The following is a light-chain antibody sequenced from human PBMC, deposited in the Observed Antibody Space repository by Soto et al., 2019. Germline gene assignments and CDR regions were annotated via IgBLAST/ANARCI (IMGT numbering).Light chain of an antibody. Sequence: DIQMTQSPPSLSASVGDRVTITCRASETSTDFLNWYQLKPGKAPKLLIYSASNLQPGVPSRFSGSGYRTDFTLTLSGLQHEDSATYYCQQNFSPFVTFGAGTKVEV. CDR3: QQNFSPFVT. V-gene: IGKV1-39*01. CDR2: SAS. CDR1: ETSTDF. J-gene: IGKJ4*01.